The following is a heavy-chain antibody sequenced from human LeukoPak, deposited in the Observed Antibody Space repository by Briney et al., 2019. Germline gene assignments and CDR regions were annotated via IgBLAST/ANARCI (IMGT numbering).Heavy chain of an antibody. J-gene: IGHJ4*02. CDR3: ARVADTAMEYYFDY. D-gene: IGHD5-18*01. V-gene: IGHV1-69*05. CDR1: GGTFSSYA. CDR2: IIPIFGTA. Sequence: ASVKVSCKASGGTFSSYAISWVRQAPGQGLEWMGRIIPIFGTANYAQKFQGRVTITTGESTSTAYMELSSLRSEDTAVYYCARVADTAMEYYFDYCGPGTLVTVSS.